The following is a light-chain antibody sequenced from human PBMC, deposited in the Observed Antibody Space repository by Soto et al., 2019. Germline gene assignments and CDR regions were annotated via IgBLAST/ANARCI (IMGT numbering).Light chain of an antibody. CDR1: QSVSNNY. CDR2: GAS. J-gene: IGKJ1*01. V-gene: IGKV3-20*01. CDR3: QQYGSSGT. Sequence: EIVLTQSPGTLSLSPGERATLSCRASQSVSNNYLAWYQQKPGQAPRLLIYGASNRAAGIPDRFSGSGSGKVFTITISRLEPDDFAVYYCQQYGSSGTFGQGTKVEIK.